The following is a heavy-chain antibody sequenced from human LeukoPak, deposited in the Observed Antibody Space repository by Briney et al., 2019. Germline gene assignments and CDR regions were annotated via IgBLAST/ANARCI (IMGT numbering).Heavy chain of an antibody. Sequence: SETLSLTCSVSGYSISSGYYWGWIRQSPGKGLEWIGIINHSGSNSYNPSLKSRVTISVDTSKNQFSLKLTSVTAADTAVYYCARDIVRGEDAFDIWGQGTMVTVSS. D-gene: IGHD3-10*01. CDR3: ARDIVRGEDAFDI. CDR1: GYSISSGYY. J-gene: IGHJ3*02. V-gene: IGHV4-38-2*02. CDR2: INHSGSN.